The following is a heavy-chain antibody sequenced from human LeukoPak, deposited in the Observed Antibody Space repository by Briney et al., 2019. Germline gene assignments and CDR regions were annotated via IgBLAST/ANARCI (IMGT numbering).Heavy chain of an antibody. CDR1: GYNVNNYG. Sequence: ASVKVSCKASGYNVNNYGVSWVRQAPGQGLEWMGWISAKTGNTNYAQKVQGRVTMTTDTSTTTAYMELRSLGSDDTAVYYCARGSHPYSHGMDVWGQGTTVTVSS. V-gene: IGHV1-18*01. CDR2: ISAKTGNT. CDR3: ARGSHPYSHGMDV. D-gene: IGHD6-13*01. J-gene: IGHJ6*02.